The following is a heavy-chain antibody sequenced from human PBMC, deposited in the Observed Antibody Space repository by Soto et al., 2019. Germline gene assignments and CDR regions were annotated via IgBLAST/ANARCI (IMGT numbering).Heavy chain of an antibody. CDR1: RGSFSRYY. J-gene: IGHJ4*02. CDR3: ARRIVVEDGDNWYYFDY. Sequence: SETLSLTCAVYRGSFSRYYWTWIRQPPGKGLEWIGEINHSGSTNYNPSLKSRVTISVDTSKNQFSLKLSSVTAADTAVYYCARRIVVEDGDNWYYFDYWGQGTMVTVSS. V-gene: IGHV4-34*01. CDR2: INHSGST. D-gene: IGHD2-15*01.